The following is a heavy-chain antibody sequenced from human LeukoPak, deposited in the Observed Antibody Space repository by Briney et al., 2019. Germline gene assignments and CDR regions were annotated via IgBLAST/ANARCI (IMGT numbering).Heavy chain of an antibody. V-gene: IGHV1-69-2*01. Sequence: VASVKISCEVSGYTFTDYYMHWVQQAPGKGLEWMGLVDPEDGETIYAEKFQGRVTITADTSTDTAYMELSSLRSEDTAVYYCATFSGRYSGYWGQGTLVTVSS. CDR1: GYTFTDYY. CDR3: ATFSGRYSGY. D-gene: IGHD3-10*01. CDR2: VDPEDGET. J-gene: IGHJ4*02.